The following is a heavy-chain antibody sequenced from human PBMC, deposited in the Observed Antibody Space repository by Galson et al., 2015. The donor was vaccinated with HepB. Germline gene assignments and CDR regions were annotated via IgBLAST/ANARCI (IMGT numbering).Heavy chain of an antibody. Sequence: SVKVSCKASGGTFSSYAISWVRQAPGQGLEWMGGIIPIFGTANYAQKFQGRVTITADESTSTAYMELSSLRSEDTAVYYCASPGIAAAGTYYYYYGMDVWGQGTTVTVSS. CDR2: IIPIFGTA. J-gene: IGHJ6*02. CDR3: ASPGIAAAGTYYYYYGMDV. D-gene: IGHD6-13*01. CDR1: GGTFSSYA. V-gene: IGHV1-69*13.